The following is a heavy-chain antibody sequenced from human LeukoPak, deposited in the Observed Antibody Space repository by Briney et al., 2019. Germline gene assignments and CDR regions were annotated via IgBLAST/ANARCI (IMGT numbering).Heavy chain of an antibody. V-gene: IGHV3-33*01. CDR1: GFTFSSYG. J-gene: IGHJ6*02. D-gene: IGHD3-10*01. CDR2: IWCDGSNK. CDR3: ARGSVREYYYYYGMDV. Sequence: PGGSLRLSCAASGFTFSSYGMHWVRQAPGKGLEWVAVIWCDGSNKYYADSVKGRLTISRDNSKNTLYLQMNSLRAEDTAVYYCARGSVREYYYYYGMDVWGQGTTVTVSS.